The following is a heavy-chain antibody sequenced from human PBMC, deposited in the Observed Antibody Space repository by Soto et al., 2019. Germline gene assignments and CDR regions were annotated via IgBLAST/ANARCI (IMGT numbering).Heavy chain of an antibody. V-gene: IGHV3-7*03. D-gene: IGHD5-18*01. CDR2: INQDGSGT. J-gene: IGHJ4*02. CDR3: ARDRDVDTAMVTADY. CDR1: GFTFSSSW. Sequence: GESLKISCATSGFTFSSSWMTWVRQSPGQGLEGVANINQDGSGTYYLSSVKGRFIISRDNAKNSLYLQMNGLRYEDTAVYYCARDRDVDTAMVTADYWGQGTLVTVSS.